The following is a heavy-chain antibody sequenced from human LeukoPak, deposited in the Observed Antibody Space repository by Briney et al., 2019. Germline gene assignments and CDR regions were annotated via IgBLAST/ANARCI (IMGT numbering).Heavy chain of an antibody. CDR2: IKPDGSET. CDR3: ARDGGELWPLDE. D-gene: IGHD3-10*01. Sequence: GGSLRLSCVASGFPFKGYWMTWVRQSPGKGLDWVGNIKPDGSETNYLDSVKGRLTISRDNARDSLFLEMNNLRVDDTAVYYCARDGGELWPLDEWGQGILVTVSS. J-gene: IGHJ4*02. CDR1: GFPFKGYW. V-gene: IGHV3-7*01.